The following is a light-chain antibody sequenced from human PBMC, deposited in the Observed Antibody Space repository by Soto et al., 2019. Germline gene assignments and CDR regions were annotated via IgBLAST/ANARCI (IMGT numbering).Light chain of an antibody. CDR1: SSDVGGYNY. J-gene: IGLJ1*01. V-gene: IGLV2-8*01. CDR2: EVS. CDR3: SSYAGSNKPYV. Sequence: QSALTQPPSASGSPGQSVTISCTGTSSDVGGYNYVSWYQQHPGKAPKLMIYEVSKRPSGVPDRFSGSKSGNTASLTVSGLQAEDEADYYCSSYAGSNKPYVFGTG.